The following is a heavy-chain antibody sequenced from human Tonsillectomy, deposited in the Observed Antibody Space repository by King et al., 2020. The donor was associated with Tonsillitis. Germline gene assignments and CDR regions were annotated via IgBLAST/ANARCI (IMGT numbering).Heavy chain of an antibody. J-gene: IGHJ6*03. V-gene: IGHV3-53*01. D-gene: IGHD3-3*01. Sequence: VQLVESGGGLIQPGGSLRLSCAASGFTVSSNYMSWVRQAPGKGLEWVSVIYSDGSTYYADSVKGRFTISRDNSKNTLYLQMNSLRAEDTAVYYCARANYDLWSGRGYYYYYYMDVWGKGTTVTVSS. CDR1: GFTVSSNY. CDR3: ARANYDLWSGRGYYYYYYMDV. CDR2: IYSDGST.